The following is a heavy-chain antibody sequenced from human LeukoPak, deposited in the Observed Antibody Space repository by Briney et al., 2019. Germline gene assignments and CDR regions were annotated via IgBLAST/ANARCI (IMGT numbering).Heavy chain of an antibody. V-gene: IGHV5-51*01. D-gene: IGHD6-13*01. Sequence: GESLKISCKGSGYSFTSYWIGWVRQMPGRGLEWLGIINPGDSDTRYSPSFQGQVTISADKSISTANLQRSSLKASDTAMYYCVVSSNWGIWYFDLWGRGTLVTVSS. CDR2: INPGDSDT. CDR3: VVSSNWGIWYFDL. CDR1: GYSFTSYW. J-gene: IGHJ2*01.